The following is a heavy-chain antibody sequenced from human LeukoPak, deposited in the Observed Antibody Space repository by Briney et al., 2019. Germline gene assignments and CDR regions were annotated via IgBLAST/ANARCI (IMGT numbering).Heavy chain of an antibody. CDR3: ARDPTYYSVSGTYRYFDY. V-gene: IGHV3-20*04. Sequence: LHGESLKISCAASGFTFDNYGMSWVRQAPGKGLEWVSGIFWNGGSTSYADSVKGRFTISRDNAKNSLYLQMNSLRAEDTALYYCARDPTYYSVSGTYRYFDYWGQGTLVTVSS. D-gene: IGHD3-10*01. CDR2: IFWNGGST. J-gene: IGHJ4*02. CDR1: GFTFDNYG.